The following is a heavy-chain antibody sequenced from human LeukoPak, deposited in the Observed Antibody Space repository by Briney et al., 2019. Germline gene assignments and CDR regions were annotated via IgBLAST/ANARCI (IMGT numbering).Heavy chain of an antibody. J-gene: IGHJ4*02. CDR1: GGSISSYY. CDR3: ARGLKKDFWSGYYSLDY. D-gene: IGHD3-3*01. Sequence: SETLSLTCTVSGGSISSYYWSWIRQPPGKGLEWIGYIYYSGSTNYNPSLKSRVTIPVDTSKNQFSLKLSSVTAADTAVYYCARGLKKDFWSGYYSLDYWGQGTLVTVSS. CDR2: IYYSGST. V-gene: IGHV4-59*01.